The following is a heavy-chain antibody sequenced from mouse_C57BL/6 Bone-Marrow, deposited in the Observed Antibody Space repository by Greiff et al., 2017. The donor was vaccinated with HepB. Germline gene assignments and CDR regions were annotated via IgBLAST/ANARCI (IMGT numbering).Heavy chain of an antibody. CDR3: ARISSQFAY. J-gene: IGHJ3*01. CDR1: GYSFTGYY. CDR2: INPSTGGT. D-gene: IGHD1-1*01. Sequence: VHVKQSGPELVKPGASVKISCKASGYSFTGYYMNWVKQSPEKSLEWIGEINPSTGGTTYNQKFKAKATLTVDKSSSTAYMQLKSLTSEDSAVYYCARISSQFAYWGQGTLVTVSA. V-gene: IGHV1-42*01.